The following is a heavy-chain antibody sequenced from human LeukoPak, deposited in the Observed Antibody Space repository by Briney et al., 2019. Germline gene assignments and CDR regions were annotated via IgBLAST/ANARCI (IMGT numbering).Heavy chain of an antibody. J-gene: IGHJ4*02. CDR2: ISYDGSNK. CDR3: AREASLYLSIDY. Sequence: GGSLRLSWAASGFTFSSYAMQWVRQAPDKGREWVAVISYDGSNKYYADSVKGRFNISRDNSKNTLYLQMNSLRAEDTAVYYCAREASLYLSIDYWGQGTLVTVSS. CDR1: GFTFSSYA. V-gene: IGHV3-30-3*01.